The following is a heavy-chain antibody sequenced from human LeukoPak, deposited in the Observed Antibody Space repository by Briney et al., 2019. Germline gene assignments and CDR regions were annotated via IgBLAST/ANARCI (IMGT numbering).Heavy chain of an antibody. CDR1: GFNFNAYS. CDR2: ISRASESI. V-gene: IGHV3-21*01. Sequence: GGSLRLSCAASGFNFNAYSMAWVRQAPGKGLEWVSIISRASESIFYADSVKGRFTISRDNAKNSLYLQMNSLRAEDTAVYYCARVAGGYDYAFDYWGQGTLVTVSS. J-gene: IGHJ4*02. D-gene: IGHD5-12*01. CDR3: ARVAGGYDYAFDY.